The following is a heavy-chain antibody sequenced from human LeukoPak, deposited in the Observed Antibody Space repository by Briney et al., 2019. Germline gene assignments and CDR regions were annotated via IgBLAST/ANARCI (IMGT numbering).Heavy chain of an antibody. CDR2: ISYDGSNK. J-gene: IGHJ3*02. CDR1: GFTFSSYA. D-gene: IGHD2-2*01. CDR3: ARGSSTGAFDI. V-gene: IGHV3-30*04. Sequence: GGSLRLSCAASGFTFSSYAMHWVRQAPGKGLEWVAVISYDGSNKYYADSVKGRFTISRDNSKNTLYLQMNSLRAEDTPVYYCARGSSTGAFDIWGQRTMVTVSS.